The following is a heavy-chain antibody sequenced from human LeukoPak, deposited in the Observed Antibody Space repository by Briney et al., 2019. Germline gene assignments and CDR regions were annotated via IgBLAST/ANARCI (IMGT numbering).Heavy chain of an antibody. CDR3: AREGIPGIAARSNWFDP. CDR1: GYTFTGYY. D-gene: IGHD6-6*01. V-gene: IGHV1-2*02. J-gene: IGHJ5*02. CDR2: INPNSGGT. Sequence: APVKVSCKASGYTFTGYYMHWVRQAPGQGLEWMGWINPNSGGTNYAQKFQGRVTMTRDTSISTAYMELSRLRSDDTAAYYCAREGIPGIAARSNWFDPWGQGTLVTVSS.